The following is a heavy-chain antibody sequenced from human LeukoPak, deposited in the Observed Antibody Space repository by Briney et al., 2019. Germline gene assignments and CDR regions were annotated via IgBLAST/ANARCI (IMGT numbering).Heavy chain of an antibody. Sequence: GGSLRLSCAASGFTFSSYWMSWVRQAPGKGLEWVSYISSSGSTIYYADSVKGRFTISRDNAKNSLYLQMNSLRAEDTAVYYCARARRWPTDYWGQGTLVTVSS. J-gene: IGHJ4*02. V-gene: IGHV3-48*04. CDR2: ISSSGSTI. CDR1: GFTFSSYW. CDR3: ARARRWPTDY. D-gene: IGHD1-14*01.